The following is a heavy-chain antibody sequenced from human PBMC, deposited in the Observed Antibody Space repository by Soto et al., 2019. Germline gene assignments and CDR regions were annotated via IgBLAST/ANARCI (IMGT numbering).Heavy chain of an antibody. J-gene: IGHJ4*02. CDR2: IYYSGST. CDR3: ARSGGYGDYYFDY. V-gene: IGHV4-59*01. Sequence: SETLSLTCTVSGGSISSYYWSWIRQPPGKGLEWIGYIYYSGSTNYNPSLKSRVTISVDTSKDQFSLKLSSVTAADTAVYYCARSGGYGDYYFDYWGQGTLVTVSS. D-gene: IGHD4-17*01. CDR1: GGSISSYY.